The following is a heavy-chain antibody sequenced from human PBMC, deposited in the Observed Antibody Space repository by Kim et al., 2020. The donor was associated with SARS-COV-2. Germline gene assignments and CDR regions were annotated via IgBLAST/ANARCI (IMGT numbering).Heavy chain of an antibody. Sequence: GGSLRLSCAASGFTVSSNYMSWVRQAPGKGLEWVSVIYSGGSTYYADSVKGRFTISRDNSKNTLYLQMNSLRAEDTAVYYCASPNYYDSSGHDAFDIWGQGTMVTVSS. J-gene: IGHJ3*02. CDR1: GFTVSSNY. CDR2: IYSGGST. V-gene: IGHV3-53*01. CDR3: ASPNYYDSSGHDAFDI. D-gene: IGHD3-22*01.